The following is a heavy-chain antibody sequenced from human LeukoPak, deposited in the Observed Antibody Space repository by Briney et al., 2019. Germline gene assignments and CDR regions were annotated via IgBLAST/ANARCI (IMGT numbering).Heavy chain of an antibody. J-gene: IGHJ4*02. V-gene: IGHV3-33*01. CDR3: ARDQGISHFDY. Sequence: PGGSLRLSCAASGFTFTNYGMHWVRQAPGKGLEWVAVICYDGSDKYYADSVRGRFTISRDNSKNTLCLQMNRLRDEDTAVYYCARDQGISHFDYWGQGTLVTVSS. CDR2: ICYDGSDK. CDR1: GFTFTNYG.